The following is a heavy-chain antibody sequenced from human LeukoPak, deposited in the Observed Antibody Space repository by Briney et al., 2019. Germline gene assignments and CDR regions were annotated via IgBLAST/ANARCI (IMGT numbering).Heavy chain of an antibody. CDR2: IYTSGST. J-gene: IGHJ4*02. Sequence: PSETLSLTCTVSGGSISSGSYYWSWIRQPAGTGLEWIGRIYTSGSTNYNPSLESRVTISVDTSKNQFSLKLSSVTAADTAVYYCASSGYEGGFDYWGQGTLVTVSS. V-gene: IGHV4-61*02. D-gene: IGHD5-12*01. CDR3: ASSGYEGGFDY. CDR1: GGSISSGSYY.